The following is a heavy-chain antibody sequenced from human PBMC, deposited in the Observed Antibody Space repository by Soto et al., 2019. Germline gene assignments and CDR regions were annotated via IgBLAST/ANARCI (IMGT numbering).Heavy chain of an antibody. D-gene: IGHD2-2*01. Sequence: PGGSLRLSGAAAGCTVSSNYMSWVRQAPGKGLEWASGIYSGGSTYYADCVKGRFTISRDNSTNTLYLQMNSLRAEATAVYYCASTPCRSTSCQLAHYYGMNVWGQGTTVTVSS. CDR3: ASTPCRSTSCQLAHYYGMNV. CDR1: GCTVSSNY. J-gene: IGHJ6*02. V-gene: IGHV3-53*01. CDR2: IYSGGST.